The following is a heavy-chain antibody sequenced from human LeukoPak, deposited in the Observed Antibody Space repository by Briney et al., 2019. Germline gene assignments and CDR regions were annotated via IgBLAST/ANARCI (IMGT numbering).Heavy chain of an antibody. CDR1: GFTVSSNY. J-gene: IGHJ3*02. V-gene: IGHV3-66*01. CDR2: IYSGGST. D-gene: IGHD3-22*01. CDR3: ARVSPYYDSSGYRGSFDI. Sequence: GGSLRLSCAASGFTVSSNYMGWVRQAPGKGLEWVSVIYSGGSTYYADSVKGRFTISRDNSKNTLYLQMNSLRAEDTAVYYCARVSPYYDSSGYRGSFDIWGQGTTVTVSS.